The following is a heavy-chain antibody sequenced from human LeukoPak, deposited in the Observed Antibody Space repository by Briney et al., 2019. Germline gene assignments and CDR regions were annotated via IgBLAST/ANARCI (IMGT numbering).Heavy chain of an antibody. D-gene: IGHD3-22*01. J-gene: IGHJ2*01. V-gene: IGHV3-30*04. CDR3: VRDGHDSSGYYWAWSFDL. CDR2: ISYDGSNK. CDR1: GFTFSSYA. Sequence: GGSLRLSCAASGFTFSSYAMHWVRQAPGKGLEWVAVISYDGSNKYYADSVKGRFTISRDNSKNTLYLQMNSLRAEGTAVYYCVRDGHDSSGYYWAWSFDLWGRGTLVTVSS.